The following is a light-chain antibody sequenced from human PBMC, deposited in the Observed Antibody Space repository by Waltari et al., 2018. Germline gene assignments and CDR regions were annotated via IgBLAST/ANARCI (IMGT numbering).Light chain of an antibody. CDR3: QKYDFLPAT. Sequence: EIVLTQSPGTLSLSPGERATLSCRASQGVGKYLAWYQQRPGQAPRLLLYHASIRATGIPDRFSGSGSGTDFSLTISRLEAEDFAVYYCQKYDFLPATFGQGTTVEIK. CDR1: QGVGKY. CDR2: HAS. V-gene: IGKV3-20*01. J-gene: IGKJ1*01.